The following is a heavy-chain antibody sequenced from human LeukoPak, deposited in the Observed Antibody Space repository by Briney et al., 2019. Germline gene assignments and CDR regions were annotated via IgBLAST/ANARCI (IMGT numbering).Heavy chain of an antibody. D-gene: IGHD3-22*01. CDR2: IYTSGST. Sequence: KSSETLSLTCTISGGSISSYCWSWIRQPVGKGLEWIGRIYTSGSTNYNPSLKSRVTMSVDTSKNQFSLKLSSVTAADTAVYYCAREGGPYDSSHYWGQGTLVTVSS. CDR1: GGSISSYC. CDR3: AREGGPYDSSHY. V-gene: IGHV4-4*07. J-gene: IGHJ4*02.